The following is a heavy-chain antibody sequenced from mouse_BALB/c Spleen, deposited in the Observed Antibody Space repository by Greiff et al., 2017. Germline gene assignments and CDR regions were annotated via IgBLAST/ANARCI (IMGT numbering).Heavy chain of an antibody. V-gene: IGHV5-6-5*01. CDR1: GFTFSSYA. D-gene: IGHD2-3*01. Sequence: EVQRVESGGGLVKPGGSLKLSCAASGFTFSSYAMSWVRQTPEKRLEWVASISSGGSTYYPDSVKGRFTISRDNARNILYLQMSSLRSEDTAMYYCARGDDGYLAWFAYWGQGTLVTVSA. CDR3: ARGDDGYLAWFAY. J-gene: IGHJ3*01. CDR2: ISSGGST.